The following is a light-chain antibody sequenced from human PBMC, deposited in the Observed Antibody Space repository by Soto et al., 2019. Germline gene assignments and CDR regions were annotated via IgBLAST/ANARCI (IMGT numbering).Light chain of an antibody. CDR1: QSLLHSNGYNS. Sequence: DIVMTQSPLSLPVTPGEPASISCRSSQSLLHSNGYNSLDWYLQKPGQSPQLLIYLGSNRASGVPDRFSGSGSGTDFTLKISRVEAEDVGVYYCMQALQLLTFGGGTKVEIK. J-gene: IGKJ4*01. CDR2: LGS. V-gene: IGKV2-28*01. CDR3: MQALQLLT.